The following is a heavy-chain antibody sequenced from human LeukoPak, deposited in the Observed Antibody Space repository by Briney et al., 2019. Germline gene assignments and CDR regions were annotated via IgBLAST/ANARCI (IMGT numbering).Heavy chain of an antibody. Sequence: PGGSLRLSCAASGFTFSSYAMSWVRQAPGKGLEWVSSISASGGSTYYADSVKGRFIISRDNSKNTLYLQMNSLRAEDTALYYCVKTFSSTWSDWYFDLWGRGTLVTVPS. J-gene: IGHJ2*01. CDR3: VKTFSSTWSDWYFDL. CDR2: ISASGGST. V-gene: IGHV3-23*01. D-gene: IGHD6-13*01. CDR1: GFTFSSYA.